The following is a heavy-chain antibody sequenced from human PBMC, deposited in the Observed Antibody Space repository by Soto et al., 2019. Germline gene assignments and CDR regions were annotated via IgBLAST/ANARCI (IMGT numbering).Heavy chain of an antibody. J-gene: IGHJ3*02. V-gene: IGHV3-23*01. Sequence: EVQLLESGGGLVQPGGSLRLSCAASGFTFSSYAMSWVRQAPGKGLEWVSAISGSGGSTYYADSVKGRFTISRDNSKTTLYLQMNSLRAEDTAVYYCAKEPHGFCSGYYDDAFDIWGQGTMVTVSS. CDR3: AKEPHGFCSGYYDDAFDI. CDR2: ISGSGGST. CDR1: GFTFSSYA. D-gene: IGHD3-3*01.